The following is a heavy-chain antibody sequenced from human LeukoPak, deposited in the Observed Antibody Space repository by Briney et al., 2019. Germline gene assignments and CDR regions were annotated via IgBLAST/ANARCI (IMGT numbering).Heavy chain of an antibody. Sequence: PSETLSLTCTVSGGSISSYYWSWIRQPPGKGLEWIGYIYTSGSTNYNPSLKSRVTISVDTSKNQFSLKLSSATAADTAVYYCARSYYYDSSGYPHDAFDIWGQGTMVTVSS. V-gene: IGHV4-4*09. J-gene: IGHJ3*02. CDR1: GGSISSYY. CDR2: IYTSGST. CDR3: ARSYYYDSSGYPHDAFDI. D-gene: IGHD3-22*01.